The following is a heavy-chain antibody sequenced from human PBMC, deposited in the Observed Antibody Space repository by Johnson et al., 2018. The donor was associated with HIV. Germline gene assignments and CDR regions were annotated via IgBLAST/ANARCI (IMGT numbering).Heavy chain of an antibody. D-gene: IGHD3-16*01. CDR3: AKGLIMIVFGGGLADDAVDM. CDR2: ISYDGSNK. V-gene: IGHV3-30*18. CDR1: GFTFSSYG. Sequence: QVQLVESGGGVVQPGRSLRLSCAASGFTFSSYGMHWVRQAPGKGLEWVAVISYDGSNKYYADSVKGRFTISRDNSKNTLHLQMNSLRAEDTAVYYCAKGLIMIVFGGGLADDAVDMWGEGTMVTVSS. J-gene: IGHJ3*02.